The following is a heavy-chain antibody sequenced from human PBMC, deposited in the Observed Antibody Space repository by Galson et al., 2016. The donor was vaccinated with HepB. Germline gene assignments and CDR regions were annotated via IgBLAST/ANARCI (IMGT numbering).Heavy chain of an antibody. V-gene: IGHV3-7*01. CDR2: IKQDGSEK. D-gene: IGHD3-10*01. CDR1: GFMFETYW. Sequence: SLRLSCAGSGFMFETYWMSWVRRAPGTGLEWVANIKQDGSEKFYADSLRRRFTVSRDNAQNSVFLQMNSLRAEDTAVYYCARGRATSVRGLVGYYFDWWGQGTRVAVSS. CDR3: ARGRATSVRGLVGYYFDW. J-gene: IGHJ4*02.